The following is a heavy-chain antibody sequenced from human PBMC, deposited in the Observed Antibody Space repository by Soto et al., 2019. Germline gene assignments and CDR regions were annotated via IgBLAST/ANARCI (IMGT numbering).Heavy chain of an antibody. Sequence: PGGSLRLSCAASGFTFGNYWMHWVRHAPGKGLEWVSRMNSDGSTTNYADSVKGRFTVSRDDARNTLHLQMNSLRAEDTAVYYCATAEVDYWGPGTLVTVSS. J-gene: IGHJ4*02. V-gene: IGHV3-74*01. CDR3: ATAEVDY. CDR1: GFTFGNYW. CDR2: MNSDGSTT.